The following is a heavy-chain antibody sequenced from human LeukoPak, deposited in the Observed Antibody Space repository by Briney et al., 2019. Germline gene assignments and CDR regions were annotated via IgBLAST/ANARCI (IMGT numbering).Heavy chain of an antibody. CDR3: ARDRCNSEY. Sequence: ASVKVSCKTSGYGFSTYGISWVRQAPGQGLEWLGWISVDNGNTNYAQKFQDRVPIPTDTSTSTVYMELTSLKSDDTAVYYCARDRCNSEYWGQGTLVTVSS. CDR2: ISVDNGNT. D-gene: IGHD1-1*01. V-gene: IGHV1-18*01. CDR1: GYGFSTYG. J-gene: IGHJ4*02.